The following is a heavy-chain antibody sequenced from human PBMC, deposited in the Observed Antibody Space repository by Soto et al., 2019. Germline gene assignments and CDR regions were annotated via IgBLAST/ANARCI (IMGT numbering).Heavy chain of an antibody. V-gene: IGHV3-48*01. CDR2: ISSSSSTI. J-gene: IGHJ3*02. Sequence: EVQLVESGGGLVQPGGSLRLSCAASGFTFSSYSMNWVRQAPGKGLEWVSYISSSSSTIYYADSVKGRFTISRDNAKNSLYLQMNRLRAEDTAVYYCAGDPIGRTGAFDIWGQGTMVTVSS. CDR1: GFTFSSYS. CDR3: AGDPIGRTGAFDI. D-gene: IGHD2-15*01.